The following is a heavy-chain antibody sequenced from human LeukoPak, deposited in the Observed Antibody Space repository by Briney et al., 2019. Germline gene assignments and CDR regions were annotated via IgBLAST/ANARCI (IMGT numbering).Heavy chain of an antibody. V-gene: IGHV4-4*07. Sequence: SETLSLTCTVSGGSISIYYWSWMRQPAGRGLEWIGRIYTSGSTNYNPSLKSRVTMSVDTSKNQFSLKLSSVTAADTAVYYCARDRAATKKDFYYYYMDVWGKGTTVTVSS. CDR1: GGSISIYY. J-gene: IGHJ6*03. CDR2: IYTSGST. D-gene: IGHD5-12*01. CDR3: ARDRAATKKDFYYYYMDV.